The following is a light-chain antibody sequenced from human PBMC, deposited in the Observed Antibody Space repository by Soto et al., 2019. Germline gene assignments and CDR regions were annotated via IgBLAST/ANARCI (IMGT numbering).Light chain of an antibody. Sequence: QSALTQPASVSWSPGHSITISCSGTSSDVGEYNYVSWYQQHPGKAPKLIIYGVSNRPSGISNRFSGSKSGNTASLTISGLQAEDEADYYCSSYTSTNTLVFGGGTKVTVL. CDR1: SSDVGEYNY. CDR3: SSYTSTNTLV. V-gene: IGLV2-14*01. CDR2: GVS. J-gene: IGLJ2*01.